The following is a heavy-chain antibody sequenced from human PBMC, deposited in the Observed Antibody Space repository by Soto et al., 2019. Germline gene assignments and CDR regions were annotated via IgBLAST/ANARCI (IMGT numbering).Heavy chain of an antibody. CDR1: GGTFSSYA. Sequence: QVQLVQSGAEVKKPGSSVKVSCKASGGTFSSYAISWVRQAPGHGLEWMGGIIPISGTANYAKKFQGRVTSTADESTSTAYMELSSLRSEDTAVYYCARSQGSSTSLEIYYYYYYGMDVWGQGTTVTVSS. D-gene: IGHD2-2*01. J-gene: IGHJ6*02. CDR2: IIPISGTA. V-gene: IGHV1-69*01. CDR3: ARSQGSSTSLEIYYYYYYGMDV.